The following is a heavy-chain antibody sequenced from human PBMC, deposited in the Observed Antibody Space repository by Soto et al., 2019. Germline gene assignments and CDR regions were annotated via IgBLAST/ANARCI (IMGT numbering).Heavy chain of an antibody. CDR1: GGTFSSYA. Sequence: VASVKVSCKASGGTFSSYAISWVRQAPGQGLEWMGGIIPIFGTANYAQKFQGRVTITADESTSTAYMELSSLRSEDTAVYYCARVTYSSGWYTFLEYYYYGMDVWGQGTTVTVSS. CDR2: IIPIFGTA. D-gene: IGHD6-19*01. J-gene: IGHJ6*02. CDR3: ARVTYSSGWYTFLEYYYYGMDV. V-gene: IGHV1-69*13.